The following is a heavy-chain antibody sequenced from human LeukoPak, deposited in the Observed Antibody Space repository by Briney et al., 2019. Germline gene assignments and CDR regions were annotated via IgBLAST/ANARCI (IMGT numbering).Heavy chain of an antibody. V-gene: IGHV3-23*01. CDR3: ARGFGDSRVHYYYGMDV. CDR1: GFTFSSCA. D-gene: IGHD4-17*01. Sequence: HPGGSLRLSCAASGFTFSSCAMSWVRQAPGKGLEWVSAISGSGGSTYYADSVKGRFTISRDNAKNTLYLQMNSLRAEDTAVYFCARGFGDSRVHYYYGMDVWGQGTTVTVSS. J-gene: IGHJ6*02. CDR2: ISGSGGST.